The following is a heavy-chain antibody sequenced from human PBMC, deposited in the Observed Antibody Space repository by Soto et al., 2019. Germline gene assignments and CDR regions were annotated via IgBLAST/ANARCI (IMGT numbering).Heavy chain of an antibody. CDR2: IYYSGDT. Sequence: QVQLQESGPGLVKPSQTLSLTCSVSGGSINSGGYYWSWIRQHPGKGLEWIGYIYYSGDTYYNPSLKSRVTISVDTSKNQFSLKLSSVTAADTAVYHCARVVGYCSGGGCYPDYWGQGTLVTVSS. V-gene: IGHV4-31*03. J-gene: IGHJ4*02. CDR1: GGSINSGGYY. D-gene: IGHD2-15*01. CDR3: ARVVGYCSGGGCYPDY.